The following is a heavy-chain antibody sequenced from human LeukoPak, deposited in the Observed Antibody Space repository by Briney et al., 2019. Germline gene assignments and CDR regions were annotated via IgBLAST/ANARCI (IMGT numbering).Heavy chain of an antibody. J-gene: IGHJ5*02. CDR2: IIPIFGTA. CDR3: ARYEERLLRAWFDP. D-gene: IGHD2-15*01. V-gene: IGHV1-69*13. CDR1: GGTFSSYA. Sequence: ASVKVSCKASGGTFSSYAISWVRQAPGQGLEWMGGIIPIFGTANYAQKFQGRVTITADESTSTAYMELSSLRSEDTAVYYCARYEERLLRAWFDPWGRGTLVTVSS.